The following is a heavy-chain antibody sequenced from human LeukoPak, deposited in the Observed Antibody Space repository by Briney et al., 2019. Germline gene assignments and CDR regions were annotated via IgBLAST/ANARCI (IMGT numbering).Heavy chain of an antibody. J-gene: IGHJ4*02. Sequence: PGGSLRLSCAASGFIFSSYEWDWVRQATGKGLEWVSYIDTSGSTTFNADSVKHQFTTSRDNAKNSLFLQMSSLRADDTAVYYCARETLCCGGDCLDFWGQGTRVTVSS. CDR1: GFIFSSYE. CDR3: ARETLCCGGDCLDF. D-gene: IGHD2-21*01. CDR2: IDTSGSTT. V-gene: IGHV3-48*03.